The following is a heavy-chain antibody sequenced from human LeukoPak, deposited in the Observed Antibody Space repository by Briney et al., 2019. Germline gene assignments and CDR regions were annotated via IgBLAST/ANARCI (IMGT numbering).Heavy chain of an antibody. J-gene: IGHJ6*03. Sequence: SETLSLTCTVSGGSISSGSYYWSWIRQPAGKGLEWIGRIYTSGSTNYNPSLKSRVTISVDMSKNQFSLKLSSVTAAGTAVYYCARTTEGYCSSTRCYGFSYYYYMDVWGKGTTVTISS. CDR3: ARTTEGYCSSTRCYGFSYYYYMDV. CDR1: GGSISSGSYY. D-gene: IGHD2-2*01. CDR2: IYTSGST. V-gene: IGHV4-61*02.